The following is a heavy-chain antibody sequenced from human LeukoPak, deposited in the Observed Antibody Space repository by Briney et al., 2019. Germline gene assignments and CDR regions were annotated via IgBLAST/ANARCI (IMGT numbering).Heavy chain of an antibody. V-gene: IGHV1-2*02. CDR2: INPNSDDTKINPNTDGT. Sequence: ASVKVSCKASGYTFSGHYMHWVRQAPGQGLEWMGWINPNSDDTKINPNTDGTKYAQKFQDRVTMTRDTSINTVNMELSRLRADDTAVYYCARSASGSYYMDWLDPWGQGTLVTVSS. J-gene: IGHJ5*02. CDR1: GYTFSGHY. D-gene: IGHD3-10*01. CDR3: ARSASGSYYMDWLDP.